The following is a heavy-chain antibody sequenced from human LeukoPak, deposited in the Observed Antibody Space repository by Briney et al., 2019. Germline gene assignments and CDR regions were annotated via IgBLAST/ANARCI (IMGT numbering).Heavy chain of an antibody. CDR1: GGSFSGYY. J-gene: IGHJ5*02. D-gene: IGHD3-22*01. Sequence: SETLSLTCAVYGGSFSGYYWSWIRQPPGKGLEWIGEINHSGSTNYNPSLKSRVTISVDTSKNQFSLKLSSVTAADTAVYYCARQLASSTIRITMIVVVTPNWFDPWGQGTLVTVSS. CDR3: ARQLASSTIRITMIVVVTPNWFDP. V-gene: IGHV4-34*01. CDR2: INHSGST.